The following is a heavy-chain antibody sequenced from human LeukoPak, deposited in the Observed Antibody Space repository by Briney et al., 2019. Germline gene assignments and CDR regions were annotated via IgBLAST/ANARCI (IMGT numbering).Heavy chain of an antibody. CDR3: ARHRSDIIAAADFDY. Sequence: SETLSLTCAVYGGSFSGYYWSWIRQPPGKGLEWIGEINHSGSTNYNPSLKSRVTISVDTSKNQFSLKLSSVTAADTAVYYCARHRSDIIAAADFDYWGQGTLVTVSS. V-gene: IGHV4-34*01. CDR1: GGSFSGYY. CDR2: INHSGST. J-gene: IGHJ4*02. D-gene: IGHD6-13*01.